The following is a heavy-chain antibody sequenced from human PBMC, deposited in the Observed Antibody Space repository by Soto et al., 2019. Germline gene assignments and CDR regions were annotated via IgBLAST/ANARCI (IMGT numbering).Heavy chain of an antibody. J-gene: IGHJ5*02. Sequence: EVQLVESGGGLVQPGGSLRLSCAASGFTFSSYSMNWVRQAPGKGLEWVSYISSSSSTIYYADSVKGRFTISRDNAKNSLYLQMNSLRAEDTAVYYCARDDGLGMRGFCWFDPWGQGTLVTVSS. CDR1: GFTFSSYS. CDR3: ARDDGLGMRGFCWFDP. V-gene: IGHV3-48*01. CDR2: ISSSSSTI. D-gene: IGHD6-13*01.